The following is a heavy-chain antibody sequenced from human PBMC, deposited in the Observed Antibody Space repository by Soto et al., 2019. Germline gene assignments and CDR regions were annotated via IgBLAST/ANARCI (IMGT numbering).Heavy chain of an antibody. Sequence: EVQLVESGGGLVQPGRSLRLSCAASGFTFDNYAMHWVRQGPGTGLEWVAGITWNGGRIHYADSVKGRFTISRDNTKNSLSLQINSLRAEDTAVYFFVRGFYTVDYYFDFWGQGTQVTVSS. V-gene: IGHV3-9*01. J-gene: IGHJ4*02. CDR2: ITWNGGRI. D-gene: IGHD4-4*01. CDR1: GFTFDNYA. CDR3: VRGFYTVDYYFDF.